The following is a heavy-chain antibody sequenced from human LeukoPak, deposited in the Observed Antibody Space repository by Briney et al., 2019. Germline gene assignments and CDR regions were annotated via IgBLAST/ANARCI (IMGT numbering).Heavy chain of an antibody. CDR2: ISGSGTGT. CDR3: AKDRPASHGSGSFGDY. V-gene: IGHV3-23*01. CDR1: GFTFSSYA. Sequence: GGSLRLSCAASGFTFSSYAMSWVRQDPGKGLEWVSAISGSGTGTYYADSVKGRFTISRDNAKNTVYLQMNSLRAEDTAVYYCAKDRPASHGSGSFGDYWGQGTLVAVST. D-gene: IGHD3-10*01. J-gene: IGHJ4*02.